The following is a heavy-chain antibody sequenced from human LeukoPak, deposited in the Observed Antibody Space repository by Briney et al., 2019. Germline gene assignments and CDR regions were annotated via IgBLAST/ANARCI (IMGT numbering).Heavy chain of an antibody. Sequence: GGSLRLSCAVSGFTFSDYHMSWIRQAPGKGLEWVSYISSGGSSISHADSVKGRFTISRDNAENSLYLQMNSLRAEDTAVYYCARRPAAGRWFDYWGQGTLVTVSS. CDR3: ARRPAAGRWFDY. CDR2: ISSGGSSI. D-gene: IGHD6-13*01. V-gene: IGHV3-11*01. CDR1: GFTFSDYH. J-gene: IGHJ4*02.